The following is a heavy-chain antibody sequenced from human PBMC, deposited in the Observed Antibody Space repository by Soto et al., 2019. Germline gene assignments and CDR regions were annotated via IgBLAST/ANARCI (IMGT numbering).Heavy chain of an antibody. CDR1: GGSISSYY. CDR2: IYYSGST. J-gene: IGHJ4*02. D-gene: IGHD3-22*01. Sequence: QVQLQESGPGLVKPSETLSLTCTVSGGSISSYYWSWIRQPPGKGLEWIGYIYYSGSTNYNPSLKSRVTISVDTSKNQFSLKLSSVTAADTAVYYWAGGAPYYYDSSGYFVPNYWGQGTLVTVSS. V-gene: IGHV4-59*01. CDR3: AGGAPYYYDSSGYFVPNY.